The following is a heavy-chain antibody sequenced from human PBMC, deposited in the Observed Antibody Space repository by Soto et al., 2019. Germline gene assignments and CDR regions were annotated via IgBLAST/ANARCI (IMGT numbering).Heavy chain of an antibody. V-gene: IGHV4-31*03. CDR1: GGCISSGCYC. CDR3: ARDSIAAAGGY. D-gene: IGHD6-13*01. J-gene: IGHJ4*02. Sequence: SETLSLSFTVSGGCISSGCYCWVWTRQHAVKGXEWIGYIDFSRSTYCNPSLKCRVTRSVDTSKNQFSLNLRSVTDTDTAVYYCARDSIAAAGGYWGQGTLVTVSS. CDR2: IDFSRST.